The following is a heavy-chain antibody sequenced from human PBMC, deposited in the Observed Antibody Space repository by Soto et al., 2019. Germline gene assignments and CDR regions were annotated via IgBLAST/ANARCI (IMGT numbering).Heavy chain of an antibody. CDR3: ARVFTGTTFFWFDP. CDR1: GYTFTGYY. CDR2: INPNSGGT. J-gene: IGHJ5*02. D-gene: IGHD1-1*01. V-gene: IGHV1-2*02. Sequence: ASVKVSCKASGYTFTGYYMHWVRQAPGQGLEWMGWINPNSGGTNYAQKFQGRVTMTRDTSISTAYMELSRLRSDDTAVYYCARVFTGTTFFWFDPWGQGTLVTV.